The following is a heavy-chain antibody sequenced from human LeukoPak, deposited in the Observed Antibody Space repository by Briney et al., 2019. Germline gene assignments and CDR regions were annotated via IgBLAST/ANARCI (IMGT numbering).Heavy chain of an antibody. CDR3: ARTRGYSYGYVDYGMDV. Sequence: PPETLSLTCAVYGGSFSGYYWSWIRQPPGKGLEWIGEINHSGSTNYNPSLKSRVTISVDTSKNQFSLKLSSETAADTAVYYCARTRGYSYGYVDYGMDVWGKGTTVTVSS. CDR2: INHSGST. D-gene: IGHD5-18*01. CDR1: GGSFSGYY. J-gene: IGHJ6*04. V-gene: IGHV4-34*01.